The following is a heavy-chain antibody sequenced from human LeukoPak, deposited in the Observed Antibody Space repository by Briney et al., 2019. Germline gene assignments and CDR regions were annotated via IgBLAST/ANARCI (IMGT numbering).Heavy chain of an antibody. Sequence: SETLSLTCAVYGGSFSGYYWSWIRQPPGKGLEWIGEINHSGSTNYNPSLKSRVTISVDTSKNQFSLKLSSVTAADTAVYYCARGRVRIVVVPAARYYYYGMDVWGQETTVTVSS. V-gene: IGHV4-34*01. CDR2: INHSGST. J-gene: IGHJ6*02. CDR3: ARGRVRIVVVPAARYYYYGMDV. D-gene: IGHD2-2*01. CDR1: GGSFSGYY.